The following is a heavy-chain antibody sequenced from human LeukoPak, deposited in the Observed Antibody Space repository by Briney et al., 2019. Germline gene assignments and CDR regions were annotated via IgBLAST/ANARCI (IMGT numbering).Heavy chain of an antibody. Sequence: SETLSLTCTVSGGSISSYYWSWIRQPPGKGLEWIGYTYYSGSTNYNPSLKSRVTISVDTSKNQFSLQLNSVTPEDTAVYYCARSGIAAAAYRGLYYYYYMDVWGKGTTVTVSS. CDR2: TYYSGST. CDR3: ARSGIAAAAYRGLYYYYYMDV. CDR1: GGSISSYY. J-gene: IGHJ6*03. D-gene: IGHD6-13*01. V-gene: IGHV4-59*12.